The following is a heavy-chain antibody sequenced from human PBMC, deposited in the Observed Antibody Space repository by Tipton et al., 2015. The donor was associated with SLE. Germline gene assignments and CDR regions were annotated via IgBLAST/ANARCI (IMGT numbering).Heavy chain of an antibody. CDR1: GFTFSSYS. J-gene: IGHJ3*02. D-gene: IGHD4-11*01. CDR2: ISSSSSTI. Sequence: GSLRLSCAASGFTFSSYSMNWVRQAPGKGLEWVSYISSSSSTIYYADSVKGRFTISRDNAKNSLYLQMNSLRAEDTAVYYCARESNYEAFDIWGQGTMVTVPS. V-gene: IGHV3-48*01. CDR3: ARESNYEAFDI.